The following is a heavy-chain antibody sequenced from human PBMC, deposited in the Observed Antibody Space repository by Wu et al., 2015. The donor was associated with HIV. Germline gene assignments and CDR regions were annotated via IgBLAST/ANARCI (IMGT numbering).Heavy chain of an antibody. V-gene: IGHV1-2*02. Sequence: QAQLVQSGAEVKKPGASVKVSCKASGYDFITYYIHWVRQAPGQGLEWMGCINPNSGGTNYAQSFQDKVSMTRDTSISTAYMELRRLISDDTAIYFCLTALDGVAYWGQGTLVTVSS. CDR3: LTALDGVAY. J-gene: IGHJ4*02. CDR1: GYDFITYY. CDR2: INPNSGGT. D-gene: IGHD2-8*01.